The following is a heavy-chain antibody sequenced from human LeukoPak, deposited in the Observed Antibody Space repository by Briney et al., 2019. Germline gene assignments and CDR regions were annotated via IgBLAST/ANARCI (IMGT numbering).Heavy chain of an antibody. Sequence: SVKVSCKASGGTFSSYAISWVRQAPGQGLEWMGRIIPILGIANYAQKFQGRVTITADKSTSTAYMELSSLRSEDTAVYYGARDRYSSGWTDYYYYYGMDVWGQGTTVTVSS. CDR3: ARDRYSSGWTDYYYYYGMDV. D-gene: IGHD6-19*01. CDR1: GGTFSSYA. J-gene: IGHJ6*02. CDR2: IIPILGIA. V-gene: IGHV1-69*04.